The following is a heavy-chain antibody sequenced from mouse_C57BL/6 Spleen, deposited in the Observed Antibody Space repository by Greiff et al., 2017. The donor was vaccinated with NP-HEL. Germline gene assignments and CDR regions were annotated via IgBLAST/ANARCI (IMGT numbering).Heavy chain of an antibody. CDR3: ARTFDDGGGGRREPFDY. D-gene: IGHD2-3*01. J-gene: IGHJ2*01. CDR2: IYPRSGNT. Sequence: QVQLQQSGAELARPGASVKLSCKASGYTFTSYGISWVKQRTGQGLEWIGEIYPRSGNTYYNEKFKGKATLTADKSSSTAYMELRSLTSEDSAVFFCARTFDDGGGGRREPFDYWGQGTTLTVSS. V-gene: IGHV1-81*01. CDR1: GYTFTSYG.